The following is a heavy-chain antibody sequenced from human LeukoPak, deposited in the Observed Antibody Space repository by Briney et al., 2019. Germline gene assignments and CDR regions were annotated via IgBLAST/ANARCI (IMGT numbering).Heavy chain of an antibody. J-gene: IGHJ4*02. CDR2: IWPGDSDT. Sequence: GESLKISCKGSGYSFSTYWIGWVRQMPGKGLEWMGIIWPGDSDTGYSPSFQGQVTISADKSISTAYLQWSSLKASDTAMYYCARTYYRKNYYFDYWGQGTLVTVSS. CDR1: GYSFSTYW. CDR3: ARTYYRKNYYFDY. D-gene: IGHD1-26*01. V-gene: IGHV5-51*01.